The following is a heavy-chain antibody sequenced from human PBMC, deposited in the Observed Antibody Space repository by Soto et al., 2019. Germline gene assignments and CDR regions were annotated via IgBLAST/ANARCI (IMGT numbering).Heavy chain of an antibody. Sequence: PSETLSLTCTVSGGSISSGDYYWTWIRQPPGKGLEYIGYIYYSGTTYYNPSLRSRLSISVDTSKNLFSLNLSSVTAADTAVYYCARARSGYSGYDYVDYWGQGTLITVSS. J-gene: IGHJ4*02. D-gene: IGHD5-12*01. CDR1: GGSISSGDYY. CDR2: IYYSGTT. CDR3: ARARSGYSGYDYVDY. V-gene: IGHV4-30-4*01.